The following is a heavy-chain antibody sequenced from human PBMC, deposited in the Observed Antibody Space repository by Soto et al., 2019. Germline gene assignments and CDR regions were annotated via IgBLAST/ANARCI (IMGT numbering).Heavy chain of an antibody. V-gene: IGHV3-30-3*01. J-gene: IGHJ4*02. CDR3: ESGYDFWSGYYDVVGDY. CDR1: GFTFSSYA. D-gene: IGHD3-3*01. Sequence: GGSLRLSCAASGFTFSSYAMHWVRQAPGKGLEWVAVISYDGSNKYYADSVKGRFTISRDNSKNTLYLQMNSLRAEDTAVYYCESGYDFWSGYYDVVGDYWGQGTLVTVSS. CDR2: ISYDGSNK.